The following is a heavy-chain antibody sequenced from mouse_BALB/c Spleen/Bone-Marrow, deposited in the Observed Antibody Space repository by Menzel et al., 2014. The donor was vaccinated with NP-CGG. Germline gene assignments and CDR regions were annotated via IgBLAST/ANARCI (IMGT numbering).Heavy chain of an antibody. V-gene: IGHV7-3*02. CDR3: ERDINYGNYWNIDG. Sequence: EVQLQESGGGLVQPGGSLRLSFATSVFTFTDYYMSWVRQPPGKALEWLGFIRNKAKGFTTEYSASVKGRFTISRDNSQSILYLQVNTLRAEASANYYCERDINYGNYWNIDGRGAATPVTV. CDR2: IRNKAKGFTT. CDR1: VFTFTDYY. D-gene: IGHD2-1*01. J-gene: IGHJ1*01.